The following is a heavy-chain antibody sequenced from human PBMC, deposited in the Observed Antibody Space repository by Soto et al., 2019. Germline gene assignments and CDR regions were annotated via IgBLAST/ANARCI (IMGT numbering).Heavy chain of an antibody. D-gene: IGHD3-3*01. CDR3: ARGGGFYDFWSAYS. CDR1: GFNFRKYA. CDR2: ISSDGGST. Sequence: VYLVESGGGLVQPGGSLRLSFAASGFNFRKYAMLWVRQAPGKGLEYVSAISSDGGSTHYANSVKGRFIISRDNSKNTLYLQMGSLKTEDMAVFYCARGGGFYDFWSAYSWGQGTMVTVSS. V-gene: IGHV3-64*01. J-gene: IGHJ3*01.